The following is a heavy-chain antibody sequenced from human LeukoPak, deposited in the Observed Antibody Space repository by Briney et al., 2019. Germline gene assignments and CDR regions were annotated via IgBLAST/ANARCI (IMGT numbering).Heavy chain of an antibody. Sequence: SVKVSCKASGGTFSSYTISWVRQAPGQGLEWMGRIIPILGIANYAQKFQGRVTITADKSTSTAYMELSSLRSEDTAVYYCARSRRGYSSSYAFDIWGQGTMVTVSS. CDR3: ARSRRGYSSSYAFDI. V-gene: IGHV1-69*02. CDR1: GGTFSSYT. J-gene: IGHJ3*02. CDR2: IIPILGIA. D-gene: IGHD6-6*01.